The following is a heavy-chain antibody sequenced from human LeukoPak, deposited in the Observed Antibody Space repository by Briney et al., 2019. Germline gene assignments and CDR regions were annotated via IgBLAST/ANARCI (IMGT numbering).Heavy chain of an antibody. V-gene: IGHV4-61*08. D-gene: IGHD7-27*01. J-gene: IGHJ4*02. CDR3: ARDDLRAVGTGVD. CDR1: GGSISSGDYY. Sequence: SETLSLTCTVSGGSISSGDYYWSWIRQPPGKGLEWIGYIYYSGSTYYNPSLKSRVTISVDTSKNQFSLKLSSVTAADTAVYYCARDDLRAVGTGVDWGQGTLVTVSS. CDR2: IYYSGST.